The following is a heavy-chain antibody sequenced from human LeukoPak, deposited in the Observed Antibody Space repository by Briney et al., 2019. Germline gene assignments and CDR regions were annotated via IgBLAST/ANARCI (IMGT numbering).Heavy chain of an antibody. CDR3: ARGSNIYSSSSAADY. CDR1: GFTFISYA. CDR2: ISYDGSNK. Sequence: GGSLRLSCAASGFTFISYAMHWVRQAPGKGLEWVAVISYDGSNKYYADSVKGRFTISRDNSKNTLCLQMNSLRAEDTAVYYCARGSNIYSSSSAADYWGQGTLVTVSS. V-gene: IGHV3-30-3*01. D-gene: IGHD6-13*01. J-gene: IGHJ4*02.